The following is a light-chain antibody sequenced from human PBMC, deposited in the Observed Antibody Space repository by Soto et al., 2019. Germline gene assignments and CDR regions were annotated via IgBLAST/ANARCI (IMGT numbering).Light chain of an antibody. CDR3: QVWDSRNDHVV. CDR1: NIGGKS. CDR2: YDT. V-gene: IGLV3-21*04. Sequence: SYELTQPPSVSVAPGKTATLTCAGNNIGGKSVHWYQQKPRQAPVLVIYYDTDRPSGIPERFSGSNSENTATLTISRVEAGDEADYYCQVWDSRNDHVVFGGGTKLTVL. J-gene: IGLJ2*01.